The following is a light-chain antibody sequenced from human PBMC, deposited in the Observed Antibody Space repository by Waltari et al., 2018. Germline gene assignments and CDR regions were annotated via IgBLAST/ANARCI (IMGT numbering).Light chain of an antibody. Sequence: SYVLTQAPSVSLAPGETARITCRGNNIADQNVHLYQQKPGQAPVLVIFYDSDRPSGIPERFSGSNSGNTATLSISRAEAGDEADYYCQVWDTSIDLSVFGTGTKVTVL. CDR2: YDS. J-gene: IGLJ1*01. V-gene: IGLV3-21*04. CDR1: NIADQN. CDR3: QVWDTSIDLSV.